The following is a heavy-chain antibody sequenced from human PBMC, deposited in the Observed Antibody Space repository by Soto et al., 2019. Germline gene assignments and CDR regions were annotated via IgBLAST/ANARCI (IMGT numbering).Heavy chain of an antibody. D-gene: IGHD5-18*01. CDR2: ISYSGST. V-gene: IGHV4-39*01. CDR1: VGSISSRSYY. CDR3: ARAERDTDMFDS. J-gene: IGHJ4*02. Sequence: QLQLQESGPGLVKPSETLSLTCTVSVGSISSRSYYWGWIRQPPGKGLEWIGSISYSGSTYYNPSLNSRVTITVDKPKNQCPPTLSSVTDADTAVYYYARAERDTDMFDSWGPGTLVTDYS.